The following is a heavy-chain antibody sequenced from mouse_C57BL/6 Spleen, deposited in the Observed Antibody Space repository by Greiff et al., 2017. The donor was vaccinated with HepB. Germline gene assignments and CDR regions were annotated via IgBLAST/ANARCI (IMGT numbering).Heavy chain of an antibody. CDR1: GYTFTSYW. J-gene: IGHJ3*01. CDR2: IDPSDSYT. V-gene: IGHV1-50*01. CDR3: ARSDLRFAY. Sequence: QVQLKQSGAELARPGASVKLSCKASGYTFTSYWMQWVKQRPGQGLEWIGEIDPSDSYTNYNQKFKGKATLTVDTSSSTAYMQLSSLTSEDSAVYYCARSDLRFAYWGQGTLVTVSA.